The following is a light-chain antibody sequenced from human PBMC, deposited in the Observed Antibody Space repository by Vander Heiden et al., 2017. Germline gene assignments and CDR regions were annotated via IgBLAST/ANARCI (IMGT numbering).Light chain of an antibody. Sequence: YELTQPPSVSVSPGRTGSITRFGDNLGDKYVFWYQQKPGQSPLLILYQNNKRPAGIPERFSGSNSGNTATLTISGTQTMDEADYFCQTWDSSAAGVFGGGTKLTVL. CDR1: NLGDKY. CDR2: QNN. J-gene: IGLJ2*01. V-gene: IGLV3-1*01. CDR3: QTWDSSAAGV.